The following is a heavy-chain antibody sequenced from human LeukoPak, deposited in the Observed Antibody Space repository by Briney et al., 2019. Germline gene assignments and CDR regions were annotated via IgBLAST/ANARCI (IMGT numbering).Heavy chain of an antibody. V-gene: IGHV3-30*01. CDR1: GFPFSSYS. Sequence: GRSLRLSCVASGFPFSSYSFHWVRQAPGKGLEWVALLSYDGSIKHYADSVKGRFTLSRDNSKSSVYLQMDSLKADDTAVYYCARGVSTWYRIDYWGREPWSPSP. CDR2: LSYDGSIK. CDR3: ARGVSTWYRIDY. D-gene: IGHD6-13*01. J-gene: IGHJ4*02.